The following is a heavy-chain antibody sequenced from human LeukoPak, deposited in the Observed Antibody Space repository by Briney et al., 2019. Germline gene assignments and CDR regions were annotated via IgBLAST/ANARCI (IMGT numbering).Heavy chain of an antibody. Sequence: ASVKVSFKVSGYTLTELSMHWVRQAPGKGLEWMGGFDPEDGETIYAQKFQGRVTMTEDTSTDTAYMELSSLRSEDTAVYYCATRYQLLNNWFDPWGQGTLVTVSS. CDR2: FDPEDGET. J-gene: IGHJ5*02. CDR1: GYTLTELS. V-gene: IGHV1-24*01. D-gene: IGHD2-2*01. CDR3: ATRYQLLNNWFDP.